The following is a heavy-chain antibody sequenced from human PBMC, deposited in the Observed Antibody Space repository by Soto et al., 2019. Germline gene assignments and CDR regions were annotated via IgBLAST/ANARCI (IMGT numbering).Heavy chain of an antibody. CDR3: ARGHEVFRGALDV. CDR2: ISAYSVDT. V-gene: IGHV1-18*01. J-gene: IGHJ6*02. CDR1: GYRFETYG. Sequence: QVQLVQSGAEVKKPGASLKVSCKASGYRFETYGMTWVRQAPGQGLEWMGWISAYSVDTYNAQKFQDRVTMTTDTSTGTAYMELRSLRSDDTAVYYCARGHEVFRGALDVVGQGTTVTVAS.